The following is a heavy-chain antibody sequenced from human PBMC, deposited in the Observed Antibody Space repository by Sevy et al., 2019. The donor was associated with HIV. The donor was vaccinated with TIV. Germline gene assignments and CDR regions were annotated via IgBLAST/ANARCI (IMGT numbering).Heavy chain of an antibody. Sequence: GGSLRLSCAASGFTFSSYWMSWVRQAPGKGLEWVANIKQDGSEKYYVNSVKGRFTISRDNAKNSLYLQRNSLRAEDTAVYYCARRIAARPHDAFDIWGQGTMVTVSS. D-gene: IGHD6-6*01. CDR2: IKQDGSEK. V-gene: IGHV3-7*01. J-gene: IGHJ3*02. CDR1: GFTFSSYW. CDR3: ARRIAARPHDAFDI.